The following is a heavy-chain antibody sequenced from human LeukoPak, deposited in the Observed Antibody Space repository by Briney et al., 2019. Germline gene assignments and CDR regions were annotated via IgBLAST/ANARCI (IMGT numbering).Heavy chain of an antibody. V-gene: IGHV1-46*01. Sequence: GASVKVSCKASGYTFTSYYMHWVRQAPGQGLERMGIINPSGGSTSYAQKFQGRVTMTRDTSTSTVYMELSSLRSEDTAVYYCARDGDSSGSWAPEGFDYWGQGTLVTVSS. J-gene: IGHJ4*02. D-gene: IGHD3-22*01. CDR2: INPSGGST. CDR3: ARDGDSSGSWAPEGFDY. CDR1: GYTFTSYY.